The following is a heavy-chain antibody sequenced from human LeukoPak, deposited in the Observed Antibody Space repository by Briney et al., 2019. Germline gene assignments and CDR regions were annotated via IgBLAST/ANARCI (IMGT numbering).Heavy chain of an antibody. Sequence: GGPLRLSCTASGFTFSGYSMNWVRQAPGKGLEWVSSISSSSSYIYYADSVKGRFTISRDNAKNSLYLKMSSLRAEDTAVYYCARGVPPRGYSYGPLSFDYWGQGTLVTVSS. V-gene: IGHV3-21*01. J-gene: IGHJ4*02. CDR1: GFTFSGYS. D-gene: IGHD5-18*01. CDR2: ISSSSSYI. CDR3: ARGVPPRGYSYGPLSFDY.